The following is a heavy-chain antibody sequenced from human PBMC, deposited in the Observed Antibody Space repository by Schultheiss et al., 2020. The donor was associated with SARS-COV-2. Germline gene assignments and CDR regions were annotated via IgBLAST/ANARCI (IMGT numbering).Heavy chain of an antibody. Sequence: GGSLRLSCAASGFTFSSYAMHWVRQAPGKGLEWVGRIKSKTDGGTTDYAAPVKGRFTISRDDSKNTLYLQMNSLKTEDTAVYYCTTEAVYCSSTSCYHYYYYYMDVWGKGTTVTVSS. CDR1: GFTFSSYA. CDR2: IKSKTDGGTT. CDR3: TTEAVYCSSTSCYHYYYYYMDV. J-gene: IGHJ6*03. V-gene: IGHV3-15*01. D-gene: IGHD2-2*01.